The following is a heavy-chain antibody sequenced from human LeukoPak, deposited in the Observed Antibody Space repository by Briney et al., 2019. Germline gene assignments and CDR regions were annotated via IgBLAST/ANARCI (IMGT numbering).Heavy chain of an antibody. V-gene: IGHV4-34*01. J-gene: IGHJ4*02. CDR2: INHSGST. D-gene: IGHD2-15*01. CDR1: GGSFSGYY. CDR3: AGTETSGYCSGGSCYPHPRGGPYYFDY. Sequence: SETLSLTCAVYGGSFSGYYWSWIRQPPGKGLEWIGEINHSGSTNYNPSLKSRVTISVDTSKNQFSLKLSSVTAADTAVYYCAGTETSGYCSGGSCYPHPRGGPYYFDYWAREPWSPSPQ.